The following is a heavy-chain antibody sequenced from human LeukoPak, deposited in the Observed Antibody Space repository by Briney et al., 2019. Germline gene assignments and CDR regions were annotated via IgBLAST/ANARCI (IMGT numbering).Heavy chain of an antibody. V-gene: IGHV4-61*02. J-gene: IGHJ4*02. Sequence: PSETLSLTCAVSGGSISSGGYSWSWIRQPPGKGLEWIGRIYTSGSTNYNPSLKSRVTISVDTSKNQFSLKLSSVTAADTAVYYCARASYSYDINGWVPFDYWGQGTLVTVSS. CDR3: ARASYSYDINGWVPFDY. D-gene: IGHD3-22*01. CDR1: GGSISSGGYS. CDR2: IYTSGST.